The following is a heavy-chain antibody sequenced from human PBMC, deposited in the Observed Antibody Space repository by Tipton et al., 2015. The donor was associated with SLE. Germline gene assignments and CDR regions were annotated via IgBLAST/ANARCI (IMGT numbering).Heavy chain of an antibody. CDR2: INHSGST. J-gene: IGHJ4*02. Sequence: TLSLTCAVYGGSFSGYYWSWIRQPPGKGLEWIGEINHSGSTNYNPSLKSRVTISVDTSKNQFSLKLSSVTAADTAVYYCARTGLTGDFFDYWGQGTLVTVSP. CDR1: GGSFSGYY. V-gene: IGHV4-34*01. CDR3: ARTGLTGDFFDY. D-gene: IGHD7-27*01.